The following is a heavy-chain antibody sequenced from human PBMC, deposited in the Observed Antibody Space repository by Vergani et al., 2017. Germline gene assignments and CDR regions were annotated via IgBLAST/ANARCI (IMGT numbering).Heavy chain of an antibody. V-gene: IGHV3-23*01. CDR1: GFTFSSYA. D-gene: IGHD6-13*01. CDR3: AKGQQLVLGVDY. J-gene: IGHJ4*02. Sequence: EVQVLESGGGLVQPGGSLRLSCAASGFTFSSYAMSWVRQAPGKGLEWVSAISGSGGSTYYADSVKGRFTISRDNSKNTLYLQMNSLRAEDTAVYYCAKGQQLVLGVDYWGQGTLVTVSS. CDR2: ISGSGGST.